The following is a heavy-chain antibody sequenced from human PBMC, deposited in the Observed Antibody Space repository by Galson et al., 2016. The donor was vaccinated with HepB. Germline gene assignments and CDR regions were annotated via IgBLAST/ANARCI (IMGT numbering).Heavy chain of an antibody. V-gene: IGHV3-15*01. CDR2: INSKKDGVTT. Sequence: SLRLSCAASGFNFSNAWMSWVRQAPGRGLEWVDRINSKKDGVTTDYATPVKDRVTMQRDESKDTLYLQMNSLKTDDTAVYYCITIGTVTTWYYYGMDVWGQGTTVTVSS. CDR1: GFNFSNAW. J-gene: IGHJ6*02. CDR3: ITIGTVTTWYYYGMDV. D-gene: IGHD4-11*01.